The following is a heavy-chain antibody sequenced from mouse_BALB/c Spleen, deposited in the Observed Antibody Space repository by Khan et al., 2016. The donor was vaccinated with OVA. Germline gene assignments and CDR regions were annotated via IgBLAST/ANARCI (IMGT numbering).Heavy chain of an antibody. J-gene: IGHJ3*01. V-gene: IGHV1-52*01. Sequence: QVRLQQSGAELVRPGASVKLSCEASGYTFTNYWMNWVKQSPEQGLEWIGRIDPYDSETHYNQNFKDKAILTVDKSSSTAYMQLSSLTSEDSAVYFCARNPFAYWGQGTLVTVSA. CDR1: GYTFTNYW. CDR2: IDPYDSET. CDR3: ARNPFAY.